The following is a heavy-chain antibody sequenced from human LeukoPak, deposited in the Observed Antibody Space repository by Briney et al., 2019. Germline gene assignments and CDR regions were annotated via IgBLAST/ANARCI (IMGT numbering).Heavy chain of an antibody. D-gene: IGHD6-19*01. Sequence: SETLSLTCGVSGSSISNGHYWGWIRQPPGKGLEWIGSIYQSGSTYYNPSLKSRVTVSLDTSKNQFSLRLSSVTAADTAVYYCASPGGAVAIEYFHHWGQGTLVTVSS. CDR3: ASPGGAVAIEYFHH. CDR2: IYQSGST. V-gene: IGHV4-38-2*01. J-gene: IGHJ1*01. CDR1: GSSISNGHY.